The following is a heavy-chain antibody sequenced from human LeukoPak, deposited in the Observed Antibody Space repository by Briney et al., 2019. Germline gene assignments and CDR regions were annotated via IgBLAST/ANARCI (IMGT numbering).Heavy chain of an antibody. CDR2: ISYDGSNK. D-gene: IGHD2-15*01. V-gene: IGHV3-30-3*01. CDR3: ARDLVLALFDP. CDR1: GFTFSSYA. J-gene: IGHJ5*02. Sequence: GGSLRLSCAASGFTFSSYAMHWVRQAPGKGLEWVAVISYDGSNKYYADSVKGRFTISRDNSKNTLYPRMNSLRAEDTAVYYCARDLVLALFDPWGQGTLVTVSS.